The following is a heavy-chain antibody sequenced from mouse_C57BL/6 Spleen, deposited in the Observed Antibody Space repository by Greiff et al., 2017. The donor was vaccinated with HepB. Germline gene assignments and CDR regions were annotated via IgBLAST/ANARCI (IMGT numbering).Heavy chain of an antibody. D-gene: IGHD1-1*01. V-gene: IGHV1-81*01. CDR3: ARWGYYGSSYKYYAMDY. CDR1: GYTFTSYG. J-gene: IGHJ4*01. CDR2: IYPRSGNT. Sequence: QVQLQQSGAELARPGASVKLSCKASGYTFTSYGISWVKQRTGQGLEWIGEIYPRSGNTYYNEKFKGKATLTADKSSSTAYMELRSLTSEDSAVYFCARWGYYGSSYKYYAMDYWGQGTSVTVSS.